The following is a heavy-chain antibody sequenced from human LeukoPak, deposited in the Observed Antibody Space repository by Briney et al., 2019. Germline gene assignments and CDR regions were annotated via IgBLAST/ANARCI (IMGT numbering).Heavy chain of an antibody. Sequence: SETLSLTCHVSGDSVNSDGYYWSWIRQHPGKGLEWIGFISYRGSTSFNPSLKSRVSISVDTSKNQFSLRLTSVTAAGTAVYYCARDVVLTASPDAFDIWGQGTMVSVSS. J-gene: IGHJ3*02. CDR1: GDSVNSDGYY. CDR3: ARDVVLTASPDAFDI. CDR2: ISYRGST. D-gene: IGHD2-21*02. V-gene: IGHV4-31*03.